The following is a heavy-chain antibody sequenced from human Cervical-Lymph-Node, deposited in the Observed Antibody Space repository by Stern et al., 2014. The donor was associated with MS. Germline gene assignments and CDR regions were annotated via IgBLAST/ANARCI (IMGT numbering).Heavy chain of an antibody. CDR3: ARGRVITRGYFEY. D-gene: IGHD3-16*01. CDR1: GFAFNGYN. Sequence: EVELVESGGGLVKPGGSLRLSCAASGFAFNGYNMNWVRPAPGKGLEWISSISRNSGNTYDSDSVKGRFTMSRDNAENSVFLQMNSLSVEDTAVYYCARGRVITRGYFEYWGQGTLVTVSS. V-gene: IGHV3-21*01. J-gene: IGHJ4*02. CDR2: ISRNSGNT.